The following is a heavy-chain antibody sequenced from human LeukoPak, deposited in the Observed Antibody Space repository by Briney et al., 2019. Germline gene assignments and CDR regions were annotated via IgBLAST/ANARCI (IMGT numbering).Heavy chain of an antibody. V-gene: IGHV3-43*02. J-gene: IGHJ4*02. D-gene: IGHD3-16*02. CDR3: AKDYAGTYYDYVWGSYRDNYFDY. CDR1: GFTFDDYA. CDR2: ISGNGGST. Sequence: GGSLRLSCAASGFTFDDYAMHWVRQAPGKGLEWVSLISGNGGSTYYADSVKGRFTISRDNSKNSLYLQMNSLRTEDTALYYCAKDYAGTYYDYVWGSYRDNYFDYWGQGTLVTVSS.